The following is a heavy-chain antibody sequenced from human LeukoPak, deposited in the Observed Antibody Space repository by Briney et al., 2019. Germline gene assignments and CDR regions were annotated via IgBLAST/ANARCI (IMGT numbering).Heavy chain of an antibody. Sequence: SETLSLTCTVSGVSISNYYWSWIRQPPGKGLEWIGYIHYSGSTSYNPSLKSRVTISVDTSKKQFSLKLSSVTAADTAVYYCARVEEGYGSGRRENYYYYYMDVWGKGTTVTVSS. J-gene: IGHJ6*03. D-gene: IGHD3-10*01. CDR2: IHYSGST. CDR3: ARVEEGYGSGRRENYYYYYMDV. V-gene: IGHV4-59*01. CDR1: GVSISNYY.